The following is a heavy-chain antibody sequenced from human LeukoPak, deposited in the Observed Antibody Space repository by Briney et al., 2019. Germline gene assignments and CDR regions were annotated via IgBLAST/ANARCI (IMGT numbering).Heavy chain of an antibody. D-gene: IGHD1-14*01. CDR3: ARVPPDGYMDY. CDR1: GGSISSSSYY. Sequence: SETLSLTCTVSGGSISSSSYYWGWIRQPPGKGLEWIGSIYYSGSTYYNPSLKSRVTISVDTSKNQFSLKLSSVTAADTAVYYCARVPPDGYMDYWGQGTLVTVSS. CDR2: IYYSGST. V-gene: IGHV4-39*07. J-gene: IGHJ4*02.